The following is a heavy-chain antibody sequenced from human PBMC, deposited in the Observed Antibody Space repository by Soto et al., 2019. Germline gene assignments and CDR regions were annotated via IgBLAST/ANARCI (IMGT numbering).Heavy chain of an antibody. J-gene: IGHJ3*01. Sequence: EVQLLQSGGGVVQPGGSLRLSCAASDSTIRRYAMSWVRQAPGKGLEWVSGITGNSARIYYADSVKGRFSITRDNSKNTLYLQMDTLRAEDTAVYYCAKNGDFDYDAFDVGGQGTVVTVS. CDR2: ITGNSARI. CDR1: DSTIRRYA. D-gene: IGHD3-16*01. CDR3: AKNGDFDYDAFDV. V-gene: IGHV3-23*01.